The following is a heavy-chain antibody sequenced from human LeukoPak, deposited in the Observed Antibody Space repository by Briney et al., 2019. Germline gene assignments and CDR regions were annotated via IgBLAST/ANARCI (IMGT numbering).Heavy chain of an antibody. CDR2: ISYDGSNK. J-gene: IGHJ4*02. V-gene: IGHV3-30-3*01. CDR3: AKDQSELMHTILPDY. Sequence: GGSLRLSCAASGFTFSSYAMHWVRQAPGKGLEWVAVISYDGSNKYYADSVKGRFTISRDNSKNTLYLQMNSLRAEDTAVYYCAKDQSELMHTILPDYWGQGTLVTVSS. CDR1: GFTFSSYA. D-gene: IGHD3-3*01.